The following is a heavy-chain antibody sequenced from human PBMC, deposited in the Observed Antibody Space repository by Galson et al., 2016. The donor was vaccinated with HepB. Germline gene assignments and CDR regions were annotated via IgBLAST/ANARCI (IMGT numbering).Heavy chain of an antibody. CDR1: GFGVMTNY. CDR2: IYSSGNT. CDR3: ASGFPYMYFDL. V-gene: IGHV3-53*01. Sequence: SLRLSCAASGFGVMTNYMTWVRQESGKGLEWVSVIYSSGNTYYGESVKGRFTISRDEAENAVYPQMNSLKVEDTAVYYWASGFPYMYFDLWGRGTLVTVSS. D-gene: IGHD3-10*01. J-gene: IGHJ2*01.